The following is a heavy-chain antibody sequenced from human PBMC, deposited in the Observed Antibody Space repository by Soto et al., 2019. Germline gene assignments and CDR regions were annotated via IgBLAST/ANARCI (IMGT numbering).Heavy chain of an antibody. CDR3: AIERDGGSYSAFDI. D-gene: IGHD1-26*01. Sequence: QVQLVQSGAEVKKPGSSVKVSCKASGGTFSSYAISWVRQAPGQGLEWMGGIIPIFGTANYAQKFQGRVTTTADESTSTAYMELSILRSEDTAVYYCAIERDGGSYSAFDIWGQGTMVTVSS. CDR1: GGTFSSYA. CDR2: IIPIFGTA. J-gene: IGHJ3*02. V-gene: IGHV1-69*01.